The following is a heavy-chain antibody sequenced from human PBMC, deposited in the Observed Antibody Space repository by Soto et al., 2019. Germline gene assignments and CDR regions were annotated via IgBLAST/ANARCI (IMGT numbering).Heavy chain of an antibody. CDR2: IYYTGNT. CDR1: GGSISSGGTGSY. Sequence: QVQLQESGPGLVKPSQTLSLTCTVSGGSISSGGTGSYWTWIRQLPGKGLEWIGYIYYTGNTYYNPSLKSRPTISIDTSENQFSLKLTSVTAADTAVYFCASGHDTYKVRYWVQGTLVTVSS. V-gene: IGHV4-31*03. CDR3: ASGHDTYKVRY. D-gene: IGHD3-22*01. J-gene: IGHJ4*02.